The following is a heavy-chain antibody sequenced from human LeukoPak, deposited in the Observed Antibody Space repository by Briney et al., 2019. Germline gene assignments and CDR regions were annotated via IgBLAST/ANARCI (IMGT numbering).Heavy chain of an antibody. CDR1: GFTFSNYD. CDR2: MNPISGNT. V-gene: IGHV1-8*01. Sequence: ASVKVSCKASGFTFSNYDINWVRQATGQGLEWMGWMNPISGNTVYAQKVQGRVTMTRDTTISTAYMELSRLRSEDTAVYYCAIYYDILPGQYNPTEYLGQGTLVTVSS. CDR3: AIYYDILPGQYNPTEY. D-gene: IGHD3-9*01. J-gene: IGHJ4*02.